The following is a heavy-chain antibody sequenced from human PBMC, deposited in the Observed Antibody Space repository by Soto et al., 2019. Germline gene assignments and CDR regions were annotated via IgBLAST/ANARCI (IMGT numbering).Heavy chain of an antibody. CDR1: GGSFSGYY. V-gene: IGHV4-34*01. CDR3: ARGRYYYGSGFVRYYGMDV. J-gene: IGHJ6*02. D-gene: IGHD3-10*01. Sequence: SETLSLTCAVYGGSFSGYYWSWIRQPPGKGLEWIGEINHSGSTNYNPSLKSRVTISVDTSKNQFSLKLSSVTAADTAVYYCARGRYYYGSGFVRYYGMDVWGQGTTVTVSS. CDR2: INHSGST.